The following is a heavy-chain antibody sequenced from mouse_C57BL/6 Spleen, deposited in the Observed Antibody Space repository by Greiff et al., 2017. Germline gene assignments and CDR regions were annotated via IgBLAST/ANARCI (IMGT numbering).Heavy chain of an antibody. V-gene: IGHV1-81*01. CDR1: GYTFTSYG. CDR3: ARVGPITTVVPLYFDY. J-gene: IGHJ2*01. Sequence: VKLMESGAELARPGASVKLSCKASGYTFTSYGISWVKQRTGQGLEWIGEIYPRSGNTYSTEKFKGKATLTADKSSSTAYMELRRLTSEDSAVYFCARVGPITTVVPLYFDYWGQGTTLTVSS. D-gene: IGHD1-1*01. CDR2: IYPRSGNT.